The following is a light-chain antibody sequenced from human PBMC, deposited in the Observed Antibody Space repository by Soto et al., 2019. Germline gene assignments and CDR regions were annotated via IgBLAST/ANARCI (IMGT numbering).Light chain of an antibody. CDR3: QQYGGLPRT. V-gene: IGKV3-20*01. CDR1: QSVTNNY. J-gene: IGKJ1*01. Sequence: EVVLTQSPGTLSLSPGERATLSCRASQSVTNNYLAWFQQKPGQAPRLLIYGASYRATGIPDRFSGSGSGTDFTLTISRLEPEDFAVYYCQQYGGLPRTFGQGTKVEI. CDR2: GAS.